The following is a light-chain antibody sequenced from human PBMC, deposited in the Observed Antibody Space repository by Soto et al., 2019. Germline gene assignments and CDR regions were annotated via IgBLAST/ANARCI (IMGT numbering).Light chain of an antibody. Sequence: QMTQSPSALSASLVDRLTITCRASQSISSWLAWYQQKPGKAPKLLIYDASSLESGVPSRFSGSGSGTEFTLTISRLEPEDFAVYYCQQYGSSPRTFGKGTQREIK. J-gene: IGKJ5*01. V-gene: IGKV1-5*01. CDR2: DAS. CDR3: QQYGSSPRT. CDR1: QSISSW.